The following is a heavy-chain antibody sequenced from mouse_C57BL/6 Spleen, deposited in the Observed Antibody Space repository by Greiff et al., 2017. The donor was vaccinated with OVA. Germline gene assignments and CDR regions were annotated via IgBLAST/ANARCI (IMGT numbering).Heavy chain of an antibody. Sequence: QVQLKQPGAELVRPGSSVKLSCKASGYTFTSYWMDWVKQRPGQGLEWIGNIYPSDSETHYNQKFKDKATLTVDKSSSTAYMQLSSLTSEDSAVYYCAREDYYGSNSLDYWGQGTTLTVSS. CDR1: GYTFTSYW. D-gene: IGHD1-1*01. J-gene: IGHJ2*01. CDR3: AREDYYGSNSLDY. V-gene: IGHV1-61*01. CDR2: IYPSDSET.